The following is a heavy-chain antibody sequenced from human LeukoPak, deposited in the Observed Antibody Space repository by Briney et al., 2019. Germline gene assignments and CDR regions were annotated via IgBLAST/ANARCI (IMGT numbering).Heavy chain of an antibody. J-gene: IGHJ4*02. V-gene: IGHV3-23*01. CDR3: AKDNYHATSGTFDY. CDR1: GFTFSRYA. D-gene: IGHD1-1*01. Sequence: PGGSLRLSCAASGFTFSRYAMSWVRQAPGKGLEWVSGISGSGDSTYSADSVKGRFTISRDNSKNTVYLQMNRLRAEDTAVYYCAKDNYHATSGTFDYWGQGTLVTVSS. CDR2: ISGSGDST.